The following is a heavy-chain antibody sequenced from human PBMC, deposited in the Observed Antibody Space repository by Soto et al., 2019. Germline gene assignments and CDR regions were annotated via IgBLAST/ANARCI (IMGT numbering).Heavy chain of an antibody. CDR2: ISSTSDYI. V-gene: IGHV3-21*01. CDR1: GFAFSSYT. CDR3: ARALYYYSGMDV. Sequence: WGSLRLSCAASGFAFSSYTMNWVRQAPGKGLEWVSSISSTSDYIYYADSLKGRFTISRDNAKNSLYLQMNSVRAEDTAVYYCARALYYYSGMDVWGQGTTVTVSS. J-gene: IGHJ6*02.